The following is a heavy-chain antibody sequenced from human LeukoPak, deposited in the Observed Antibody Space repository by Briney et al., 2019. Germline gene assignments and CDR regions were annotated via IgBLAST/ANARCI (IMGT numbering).Heavy chain of an antibody. D-gene: IGHD3-16*02. CDR3: ARVEVIGSTRYFDY. Sequence: TSETLSLTCTVSGGSISSGGNYWSWLRQLPGKGLEWIGYIYYVGNTNYNPSLKSRLSMSVDTSKNQFSLCLTSVTAADTAVYYCARVEVIGSTRYFDYRGQGAMVSVSS. CDR2: IYYVGNT. V-gene: IGHV4-31*03. CDR1: GGSISSGGNY. J-gene: IGHJ4*02.